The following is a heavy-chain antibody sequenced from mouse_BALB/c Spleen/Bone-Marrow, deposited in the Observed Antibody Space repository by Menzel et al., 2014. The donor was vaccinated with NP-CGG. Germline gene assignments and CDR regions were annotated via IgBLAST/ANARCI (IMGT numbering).Heavy chain of an antibody. V-gene: IGHV2-9*02. Sequence: VQLVESGPGLVAPSQSLSITCTVSGLSLTSYGVHWVRQPPGKGLEWLGVIWAGGSTNYNSALMSRLSISKDNSKSQVFLKMNSLQTDDTAMYYCTRDGVYGSHYYAMDYWGQGTSVTVSS. J-gene: IGHJ4*01. CDR3: TRDGVYGSHYYAMDY. CDR2: IWAGGST. D-gene: IGHD1-1*02. CDR1: GLSLTSYG.